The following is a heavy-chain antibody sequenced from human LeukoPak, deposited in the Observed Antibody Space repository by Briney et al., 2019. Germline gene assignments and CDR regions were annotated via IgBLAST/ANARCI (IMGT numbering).Heavy chain of an antibody. J-gene: IGHJ4*02. CDR1: GFTFSSYA. CDR2: ISGSGGST. D-gene: IGHD6-13*01. V-gene: IGHV3-23*01. CDR3: EKVSVDSSSWYRQFDY. Sequence: PGGSLRLSCAASGFTFSSYAMSWVRQAPGKGLEWVSAISGSGGSTYYADSVKGRFTISRDNSKNTLYLQMNSLRAEDTAVYYCEKVSVDSSSWYRQFDYWGQGTLVTVSS.